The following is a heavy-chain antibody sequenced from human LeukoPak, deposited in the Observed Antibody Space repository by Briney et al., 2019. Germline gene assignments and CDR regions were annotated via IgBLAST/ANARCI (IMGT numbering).Heavy chain of an antibody. CDR1: GFTFSSYR. CDR2: IKQGGSEK. CDR3: ARGEYQLPQQ. V-gene: IGHV3-7*01. J-gene: IGHJ4*02. D-gene: IGHD2-2*01. Sequence: GGSLRLSCAASGFTFSSYRMSWVRQAPGKGLEWVANIKQGGSEKYYVDSVKGRFTISRDNAKNSLFLQMNSLRAEDTAVYYCARGEYQLPQQWGQGTLVTVSS.